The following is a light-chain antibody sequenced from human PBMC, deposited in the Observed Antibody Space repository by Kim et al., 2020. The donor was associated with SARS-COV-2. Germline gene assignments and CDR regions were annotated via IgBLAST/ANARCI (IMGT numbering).Light chain of an antibody. V-gene: IGKV3-15*01. J-gene: IGKJ2*01. CDR3: QQHNNWPYT. CDR1: QSVSSI. Sequence: SVSPGDRVTLSCRASQSVSSILAWYQQKPGQAPRLLIYAASTRATGIPARFSGSGSGTEFTLTISSLQSEDFAVYYCQQHNNWPYTFGRGTKLEI. CDR2: AAS.